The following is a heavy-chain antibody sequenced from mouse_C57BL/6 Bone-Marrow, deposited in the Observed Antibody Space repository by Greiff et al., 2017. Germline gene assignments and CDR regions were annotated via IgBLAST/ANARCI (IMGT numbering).Heavy chain of an antibody. V-gene: IGHV5-6*01. CDR2: ISSGGSYT. D-gene: IGHD2-4*01. CDR1: GFTFSSYG. J-gene: IGHJ3*01. CDR3: ARHTMITAWFAY. Sequence: VPLVESGGDLVKPGGSLKLSCAASGFTFSSYGMSWVRQTPDKRLEWVATISSGGSYTYYPDSVKGRFTISRDNAKNTLYLQMSSLKSEDTAMYYCARHTMITAWFAYWGQGTLVTVSA.